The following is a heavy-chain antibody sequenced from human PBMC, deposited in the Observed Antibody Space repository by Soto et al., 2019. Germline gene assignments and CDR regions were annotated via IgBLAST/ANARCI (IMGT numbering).Heavy chain of an antibody. CDR3: ARMASFGSLNWFDP. J-gene: IGHJ5*01. V-gene: IGHV1-8*01. D-gene: IGHD5-18*01. CDR1: GYTFTNND. Sequence: QVQLVQSGAELKKPGASVRVSCKASGYTFTNNDVTWVRQATGQGLEWMGWMNPGSGDTGYAQKFQGRVTMTRVISIATAYMELSSLRSEDTAIYYCARMASFGSLNWFDPWGQGTLVTVSS. CDR2: MNPGSGDT.